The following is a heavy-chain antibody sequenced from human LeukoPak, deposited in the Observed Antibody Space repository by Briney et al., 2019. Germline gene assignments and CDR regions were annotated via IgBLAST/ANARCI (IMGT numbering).Heavy chain of an antibody. CDR2: ISGSGGST. Sequence: GGSLRLSCAASGFTFSSYAMSWVRQAPGKGLEWVPAISGSGGSTYYADSVKGRFTISRDNSKNTLYLQMNSLRAEDTAVYYCAKDWKRGYSYGFSFYDYRGQGTLVTVSS. CDR1: GFTFSSYA. CDR3: AKDWKRGYSYGFSFYDY. V-gene: IGHV3-23*01. D-gene: IGHD5-18*01. J-gene: IGHJ4*02.